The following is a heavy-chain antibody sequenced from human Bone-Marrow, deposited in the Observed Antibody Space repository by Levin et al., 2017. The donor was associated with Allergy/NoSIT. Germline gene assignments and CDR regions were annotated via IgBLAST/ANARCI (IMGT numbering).Heavy chain of an antibody. Sequence: PGGSLRLSCVVSGFTISNNYMSWVRQASGKGLEWVAVIYSFGSTNYADSVKGRFTISRANSENTRYLQMNSLRAEDTAIYYCARLDFNYGSYYWGQGTLVTVSA. CDR1: GFTISNNY. J-gene: IGHJ4*02. CDR2: IYSFGST. V-gene: IGHV3-66*04. D-gene: IGHD3-10*01. CDR3: ARLDFNYGSYY.